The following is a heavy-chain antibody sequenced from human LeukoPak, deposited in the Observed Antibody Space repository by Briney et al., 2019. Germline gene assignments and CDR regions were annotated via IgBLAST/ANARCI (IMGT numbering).Heavy chain of an antibody. CDR2: ISSSSSYI. CDR1: GFTFSSYS. D-gene: IGHD6-13*01. V-gene: IGHV3-21*01. Sequence: GGSLRLSCAASGFTFSSYSMNWVRQAPGKGLEWVSSISSSSSYIYYADSVKGRFSISRDNAKNSLYLQMNSLRAEDTAVYYCARDGYSSSWYGPDYYYGMDVWGQGTTVTVSS. CDR3: ARDGYSSSWYGPDYYYGMDV. J-gene: IGHJ6*02.